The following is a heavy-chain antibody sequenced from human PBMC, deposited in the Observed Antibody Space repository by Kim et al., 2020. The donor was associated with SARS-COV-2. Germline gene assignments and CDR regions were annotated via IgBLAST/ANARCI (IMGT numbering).Heavy chain of an antibody. Sequence: GGSLRLSCAASGFTFSSYSMNWVRQAPGKGLEWVSSISSSSSYIYYADSVKGRFTISRDNAKNSLYLQMNSLRAEDTAVYYCARDRYEGWELLPKNRYYFDYWGQGTLVTVSS. J-gene: IGHJ4*02. CDR2: ISSSSSYI. V-gene: IGHV3-21*01. D-gene: IGHD1-26*01. CDR3: ARDRYEGWELLPKNRYYFDY. CDR1: GFTFSSYS.